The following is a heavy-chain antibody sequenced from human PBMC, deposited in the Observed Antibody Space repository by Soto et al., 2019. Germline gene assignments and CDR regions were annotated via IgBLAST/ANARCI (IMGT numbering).Heavy chain of an antibody. V-gene: IGHV3-74*01. Sequence: PGGSLRVSGADPVFNFSNQRMNLVRQLPGEGLVWVFRITRYGNSKAYAESVKGRFATSRDNAKNTLYLQMNGLTAEDTAVYYSARESVDWPLNWFDPWGQGTLFTVSS. CDR3: ARESVDWPLNWFDP. CDR1: VFNFSNQR. J-gene: IGHJ5*02. CDR2: ITRYGNSK. D-gene: IGHD3-9*01.